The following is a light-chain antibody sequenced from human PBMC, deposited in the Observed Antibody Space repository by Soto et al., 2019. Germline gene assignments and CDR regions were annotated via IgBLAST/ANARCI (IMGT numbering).Light chain of an antibody. J-gene: IGKJ5*01. V-gene: IGKV4-1*01. CDR3: QQYFLSPIT. CDR2: WAS. CDR1: QSLFSSSNKKDY. Sequence: DILMTQSPASLAVSLGERATIKCKASQSLFSSSNKKDYLAWYQQKSGQSPKLLIYWASSRESGVPDRFSGSGSGTDFTLTISSLQAEDVAVYYCQQYFLSPITFGQGTRLEI.